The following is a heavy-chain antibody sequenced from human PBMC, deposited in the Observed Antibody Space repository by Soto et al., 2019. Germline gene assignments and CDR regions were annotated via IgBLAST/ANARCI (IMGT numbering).Heavy chain of an antibody. CDR2: IIPIFGTA. J-gene: IGHJ4*02. CDR1: GGTFCSYA. Sequence: QVQLVQSGAEVKKPGSSVKVSCKASGGTFCSYAISWVRQAPGQGLEWMGGIIPIFGTANYAQKFQGRVTITADESTSTAYMELSSLRSEDTAVYYCARVREKGVSGSYYDDYWGQGTLVTVSS. D-gene: IGHD3-10*01. CDR3: ARVREKGVSGSYYDDY. V-gene: IGHV1-69*19.